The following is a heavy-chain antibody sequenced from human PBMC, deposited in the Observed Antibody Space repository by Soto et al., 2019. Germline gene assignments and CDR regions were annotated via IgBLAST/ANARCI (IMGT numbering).Heavy chain of an antibody. CDR2: ISGSGGST. CDR1: GFTFSSYA. J-gene: IGHJ3*02. Sequence: PGGSLRLSCAASGFTFSSYAMSWVRQAPGKGLEWVPAISGSGGSTYYADSVKGRFTISRDNSKNTLYLQMNSLRAEDTAVYYCAKDKIVVVPAAPDAFDIWGQGTMVTVSS. V-gene: IGHV3-23*01. CDR3: AKDKIVVVPAAPDAFDI. D-gene: IGHD2-2*01.